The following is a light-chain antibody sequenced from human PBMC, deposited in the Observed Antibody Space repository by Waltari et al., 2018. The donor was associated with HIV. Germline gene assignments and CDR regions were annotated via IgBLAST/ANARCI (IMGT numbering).Light chain of an antibody. J-gene: IGLJ1*01. CDR3: QSYDSSLSGSFV. CDR1: SSNIGAGYD. Sequence: QSVLTQPPSVSGAPGQRVTISCTGSSSNIGAGYDVHWFQQLPGTAPKLLIDADDNRPSGGPDRFSGAKSGTSASRAIAGLQAEDEADYYCQSYDSSLSGSFVFGTGTKVTVL. CDR2: ADD. V-gene: IGLV1-40*01.